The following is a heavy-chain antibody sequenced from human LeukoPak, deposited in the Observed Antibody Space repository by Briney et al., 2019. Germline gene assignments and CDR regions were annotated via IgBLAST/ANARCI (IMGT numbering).Heavy chain of an antibody. D-gene: IGHD5-18*01. CDR2: IYYSGST. J-gene: IGHJ4*02. CDR3: ARVRGDTAMIED. CDR1: GGSISSSSYY. Sequence: SETLSLTCTVSGGSISSSSYYWRWIRQPPGKGLEWIGSIYYSGSTYYNPSLKSRVTISVDTSKNQCSLKLSSVTAADTAVYYCARVRGDTAMIEDWGQGTLVTVSS. V-gene: IGHV4-39*07.